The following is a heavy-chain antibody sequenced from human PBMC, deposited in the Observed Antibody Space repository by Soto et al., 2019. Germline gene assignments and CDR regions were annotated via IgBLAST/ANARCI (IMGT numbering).Heavy chain of an antibody. CDR3: ARDNAYGEANWFDP. CDR1: GFTFSSYS. CDR2: ISSSSSYI. J-gene: IGHJ5*02. Sequence: GGSLRLSCAASGFTFSSYSMNWVRQAPGKGLEWVSSISSSSSYIYYADSVKGRFTISRDNAKNSLYLQMNSLRAEDTAVYYCARDNAYGEANWFDPWGQGTLVTVSS. V-gene: IGHV3-21*04. D-gene: IGHD4-17*01.